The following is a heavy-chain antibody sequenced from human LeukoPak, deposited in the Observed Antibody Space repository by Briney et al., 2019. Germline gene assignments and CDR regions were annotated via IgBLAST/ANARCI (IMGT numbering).Heavy chain of an antibody. J-gene: IGHJ4*02. CDR3: ARDRRRRYSGYDYWSFDY. CDR2: ISSSSSTI. D-gene: IGHD5-12*01. CDR1: GFTFSSYS. Sequence: GGSLRLSCAASGFTFSSYSMNWVRQAPGKGLEWVSYISSSSSTIYYADSVKGRFTISRDNSKNTLYLQMNSLRAEDTAVYYCARDRRRRYSGYDYWSFDYWGQGTLVTVSS. V-gene: IGHV3-48*01.